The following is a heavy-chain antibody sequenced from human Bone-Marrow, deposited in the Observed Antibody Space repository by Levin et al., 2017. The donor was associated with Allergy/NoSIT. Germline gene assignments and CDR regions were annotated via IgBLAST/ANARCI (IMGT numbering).Heavy chain of an antibody. CDR2: IYSFGGT. D-gene: IGHD1-26*01. V-gene: IGHV3-53*01. CDR1: GFTVGNNY. Sequence: PGGSLRLSCAVSGFTVGNNYMAWVRQAPGRRLEWVSLIYSFGGTNYADSVKGRFTISRDSSKNTVYLQMNSMRVEDSAVYYCARYPSVVGSRTPWGQGTLVIVSS. CDR3: ARYPSVVGSRTP. J-gene: IGHJ3*01.